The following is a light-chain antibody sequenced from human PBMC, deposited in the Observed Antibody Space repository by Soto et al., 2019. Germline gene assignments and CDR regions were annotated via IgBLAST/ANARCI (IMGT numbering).Light chain of an antibody. CDR1: QSVSSN. Sequence: IAMTQSPATLSVSPGERATLSCGASQSVSSNLAWYQQKPGQAPRLLIYGASTRATDIPARFSGSGSGTEFTLTISSLQSEDFAVYYCQQYNNWPPCTFGHGTKVDIK. V-gene: IGKV3-15*01. CDR2: GAS. CDR3: QQYNNWPPCT. J-gene: IGKJ1*01.